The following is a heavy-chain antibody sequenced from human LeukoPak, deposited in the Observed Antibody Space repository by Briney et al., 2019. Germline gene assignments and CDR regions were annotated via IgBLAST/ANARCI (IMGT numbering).Heavy chain of an antibody. CDR2: IHHTGKN. Sequence: SETLSLTCTVSGGSISSSSYYWNWIRQPPGKGLEWIGYIHHTGKNRYNPSLKSRVTISVDTSKNQFSLKLSSVTAADTAVYYCARGHITMVRGVIINYYYYYGMDVWGQGTTVTVSS. CDR1: GGSISSSSYY. V-gene: IGHV4-61*05. D-gene: IGHD3-10*01. J-gene: IGHJ6*02. CDR3: ARGHITMVRGVIINYYYYYGMDV.